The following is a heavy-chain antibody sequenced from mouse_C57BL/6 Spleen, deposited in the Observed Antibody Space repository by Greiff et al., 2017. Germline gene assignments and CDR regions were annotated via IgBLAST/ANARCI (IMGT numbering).Heavy chain of an antibody. CDR3: ARNYDGYWYFDV. CDR2: IDPSDSYT. V-gene: IGHV1-69*01. D-gene: IGHD2-3*01. CDR1: GYTFTSYW. J-gene: IGHJ1*03. Sequence: QVQLKQPGAELVMPGASVKLSCKASGYTFTSYWMHWVKQRPGQGLEWIGEIDPSDSYTNYNQKFKGKSTLTVDKSSSTAYMQLSSLTSEDSAVYYCARNYDGYWYFDVWGTGTTVTVSS.